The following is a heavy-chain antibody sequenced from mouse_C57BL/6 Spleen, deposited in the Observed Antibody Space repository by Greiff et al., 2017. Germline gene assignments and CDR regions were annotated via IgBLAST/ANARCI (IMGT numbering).Heavy chain of an antibody. Sequence: EVKLMESGEGLVKPGGSLKLSCAASGFTFSSYAMSWVRQTPEKRLEWVAYISSGGDYIYYADTVKGRFTISRANARNTLYLQMSSLKSEDTAMYYCTRGDGNYADYFDYWGQGTTLTVSS. J-gene: IGHJ2*01. V-gene: IGHV5-9-1*02. CDR2: ISSGGDYI. CDR1: GFTFSSYA. D-gene: IGHD2-1*01. CDR3: TRGDGNYADYFDY.